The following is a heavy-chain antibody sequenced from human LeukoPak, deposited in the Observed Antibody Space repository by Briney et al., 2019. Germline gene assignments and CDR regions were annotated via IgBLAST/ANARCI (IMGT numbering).Heavy chain of an antibody. CDR1: GYTFTSYD. CDR2: MNPNSGNT. D-gene: IGHD5-12*01. V-gene: IGHV1-8*01. Sequence: ASVKVSCKASGYTFTSYDINWVRQATGQGLEWMGWMNPNSGNTGYAQKFQGRVTMTRNTSISTAYMELSSLRSEDTAVYYCASGLGYSGYPPVDYWGQGTLVTVSS. J-gene: IGHJ4*02. CDR3: ASGLGYSGYPPVDY.